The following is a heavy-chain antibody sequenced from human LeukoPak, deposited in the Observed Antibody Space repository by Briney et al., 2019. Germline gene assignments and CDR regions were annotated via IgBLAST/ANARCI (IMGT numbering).Heavy chain of an antibody. CDR1: GGTFSSYA. CDR2: IIPIFGTA. J-gene: IGHJ6*02. V-gene: IGHV1-69*01. Sequence: ASVKVSCKASGGTFSSYAISWVRQAPGQGLEWMGGIIPIFGTANYAQKFQGRVTITADESTSTAYMELSSLRSEDTAVYYCARGITIYLYYYGMDVWGQGTTVTVSS. D-gene: IGHD3-9*01. CDR3: ARGITIYLYYYGMDV.